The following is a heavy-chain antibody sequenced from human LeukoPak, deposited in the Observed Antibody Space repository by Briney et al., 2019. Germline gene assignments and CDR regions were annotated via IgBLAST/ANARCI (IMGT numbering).Heavy chain of an antibody. CDR1: GGSISSGGYY. D-gene: IGHD6-13*01. V-gene: IGHV4-31*03. Sequence: SETLSLTCTVSGGSISSGGYYWSWIRQHPGQGLEWIGYIYYSGSTYYNPSLKRRVTISVDTSKNQFYLKLSAVTAADTAVYYCARKMRSIAAAGTGYYFDYWGQGTLVTVSS. CDR3: ARKMRSIAAAGTGYYFDY. CDR2: IYYSGST. J-gene: IGHJ4*02.